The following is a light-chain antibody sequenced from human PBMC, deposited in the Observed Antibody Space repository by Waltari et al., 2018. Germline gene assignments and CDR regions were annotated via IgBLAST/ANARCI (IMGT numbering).Light chain of an antibody. J-gene: IGLJ2*01. V-gene: IGLV1-36*01. CDR1: TSTIAHNA. CDR2: YDD. Sequence: QSVLTQPPSVSEAPRQRVTISCSGSTSTIAHNAVNWYQQLPGKAPKLLIYYDDLLPSGVSDRFSASKSGTSASLAISGLQSEDEADYYCSVWDDSLNGQVFGGGTKLTVL. CDR3: SVWDDSLNGQV.